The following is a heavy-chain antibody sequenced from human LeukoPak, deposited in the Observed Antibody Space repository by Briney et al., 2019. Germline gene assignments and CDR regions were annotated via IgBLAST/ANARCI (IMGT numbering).Heavy chain of an antibody. CDR3: AGGYSSSWYTFDP. V-gene: IGHV3-21*01. D-gene: IGHD6-13*01. CDR2: ISSSSSYI. J-gene: IGHJ5*02. CDR1: GLTFSSYN. Sequence: PGGSLRLSCAASGLTFSSYNMNWVRQAPGKGLEWVTSISSSSSYIYYADSMKGRFTISRDNAKSSVYLRMNSLRAEDTAVYYCAGGYSSSWYTFDPWGQGTLVTVSS.